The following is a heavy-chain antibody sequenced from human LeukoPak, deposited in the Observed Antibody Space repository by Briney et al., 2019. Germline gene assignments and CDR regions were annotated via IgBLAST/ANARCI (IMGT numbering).Heavy chain of an antibody. V-gene: IGHV3-23*01. CDR3: AKGGWGVPTARGLDY. CDR2: IGSGSSGGVT. CDR1: GFTFSSYW. J-gene: IGHJ4*02. D-gene: IGHD2-2*01. Sequence: GGSLRLSCAASGFTFSSYWMSWVRQTPGKGLEWVSGIGSGSSGGVTYYADSVKGRFTISRDNSKNTLYLQMDSLRAEDSAVFYCAKGGWGVPTARGLDYWGQRTLVTVS.